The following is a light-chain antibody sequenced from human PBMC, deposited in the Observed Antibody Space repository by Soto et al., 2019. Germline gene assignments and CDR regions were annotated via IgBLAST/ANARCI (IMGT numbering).Light chain of an antibody. CDR1: QSIGSW. J-gene: IGKJ1*01. CDR2: DGA. CDR3: QQYNKFSPT. Sequence: DIQMTQSPSTLSASVGDRVTMTCRASQSIGSWLAWYQHKPGRAPKLLIFDGARLESGVPSRFSGSGSGTEFTLTISSLQPEDFATYYCQQYNKFSPTFGQGTKVDIK. V-gene: IGKV1-5*01.